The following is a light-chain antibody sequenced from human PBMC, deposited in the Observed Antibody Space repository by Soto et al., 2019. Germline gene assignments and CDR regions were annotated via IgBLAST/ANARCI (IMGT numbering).Light chain of an antibody. CDR1: QSVSNNY. V-gene: IGKV3-20*01. CDR2: GAS. J-gene: IGKJ1*01. CDR3: QQYGSSGT. Sequence: EIVFTQSPGTLYLSPGERATLSCRASQSVSNNYLAWYQQKPGQAPRLLIYGASNRATGIPDRCSGSGSGTDFTLTISRLEPEDFAVYYCQQYGSSGTFGQGTKVDI.